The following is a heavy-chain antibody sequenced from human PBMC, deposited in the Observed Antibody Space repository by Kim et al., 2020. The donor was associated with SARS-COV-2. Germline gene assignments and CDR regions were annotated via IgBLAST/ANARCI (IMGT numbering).Heavy chain of an antibody. CDR3: ARRLGMDV. CDR2: GNP. D-gene: IGHD2-21*02. V-gene: IGHV7-4-1*01. Sequence: GNPKYAQGFTGRLVFSLDTSVSTAYLEIGSLKAEDSAIYYCARRLGMDVWGQGTTVTVSS. J-gene: IGHJ6*02.